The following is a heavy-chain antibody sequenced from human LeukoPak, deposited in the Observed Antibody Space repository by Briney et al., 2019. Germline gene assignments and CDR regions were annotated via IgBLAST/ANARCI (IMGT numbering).Heavy chain of an antibody. D-gene: IGHD4/OR15-4a*01. Sequence: GGSLRLSCAASGISITTYDMNWVRQAPGKGLEWVSYISSSGSSIYYADSVKSRLTVSRDNAKKSLFLQMNSLRAEDTAIYYCARERTGIGATPLGYWGQGTLVTVSS. J-gene: IGHJ4*02. CDR1: GISITTYD. V-gene: IGHV3-48*03. CDR2: ISSSGSSI. CDR3: ARERTGIGATPLGY.